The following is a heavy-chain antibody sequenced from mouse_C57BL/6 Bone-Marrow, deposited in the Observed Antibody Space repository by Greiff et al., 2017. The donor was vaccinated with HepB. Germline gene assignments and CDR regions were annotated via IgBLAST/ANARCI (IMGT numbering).Heavy chain of an antibody. CDR2: IDPSDSYT. CDR3: ARGDYYGSSYYYYAMDY. J-gene: IGHJ4*01. Sequence: QVQLKQPGAELVKPGASVKLSCKASGYTFTSYWMQWVKQRPGQGLEWIGEIDPSDSYTNYNQKFKGKATLTVDTSSSTAYMQLSSLTSEDSAVYYCARGDYYGSSYYYYAMDYWGQGTSVTVSS. CDR1: GYTFTSYW. V-gene: IGHV1-50*01. D-gene: IGHD1-1*01.